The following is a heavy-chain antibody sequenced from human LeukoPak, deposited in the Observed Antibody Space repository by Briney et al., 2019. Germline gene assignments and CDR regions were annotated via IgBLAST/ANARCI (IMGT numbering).Heavy chain of an antibody. J-gene: IGHJ3*02. CDR3: ARNIVVVPDAMVPYAFDI. D-gene: IGHD2-2*01. CDR1: GCRFTSYW. Sequence: GGSLKISFKGSGCRFTSYWIGWVRKRPGKGVEWMGIIYPGDSDTRYSTYFQGQVTISADKSISTAYLQWSSLKASDTAMYYCARNIVVVPDAMVPYAFDIWGQGTMVTVSS. V-gene: IGHV5-51*01. CDR2: IYPGDSDT.